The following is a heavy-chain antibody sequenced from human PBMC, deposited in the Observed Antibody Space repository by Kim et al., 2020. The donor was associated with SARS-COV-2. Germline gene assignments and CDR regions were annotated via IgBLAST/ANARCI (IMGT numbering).Heavy chain of an antibody. V-gene: IGHV1-3*01. CDR2: INAGNGNT. J-gene: IGHJ6*02. CDR3: ARSHWTTGRLYYYYYGMDV. CDR1: GYTFTSYA. D-gene: IGHD4-4*01. Sequence: ASVKVSCKASGYTFTSYAMHWVRQAPGQRLEWMGWINAGNGNTKYSQKFQGRVTITRDTSASTAYMELSSLRSEDTAVYYCARSHWTTGRLYYYYYGMDVWGQGTTVTVSS.